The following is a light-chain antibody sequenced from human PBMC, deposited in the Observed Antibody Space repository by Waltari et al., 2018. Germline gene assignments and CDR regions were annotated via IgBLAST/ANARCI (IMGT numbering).Light chain of an antibody. CDR1: SGHSTNI. CDR3: QTGGHGTWV. CDR2: VNSDGSH. J-gene: IGLJ3*02. Sequence: QLVLTQSPSASASLGASVKLTCTLSSGHSTNIIAWLQQQPEKGPRYLMNVNSDGSHNKGVGIPDRCSGSGSGAGRYLTSSSLQSEDEADYYCQTGGHGTWVFGGGTRLTVL. V-gene: IGLV4-69*01.